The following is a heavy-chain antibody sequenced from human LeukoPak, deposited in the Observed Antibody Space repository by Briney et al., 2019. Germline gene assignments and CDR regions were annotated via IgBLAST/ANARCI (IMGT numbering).Heavy chain of an antibody. J-gene: IGHJ4*02. CDR1: GFTFSSNS. D-gene: IGHD6-19*01. CDR2: ISRSSNTI. CDR3: AGVKVAGTRSFDY. V-gene: IGHV3-48*04. Sequence: GGSLRLSCAASGFTFSSNSMNWVRQAPGKGLEWVSYISRSSNTIYYADSVKGRFTLSRDNAKNTLYLQMNNLRAEDTAVYYCAGVKVAGTRSFDYWGQGTLAAVSS.